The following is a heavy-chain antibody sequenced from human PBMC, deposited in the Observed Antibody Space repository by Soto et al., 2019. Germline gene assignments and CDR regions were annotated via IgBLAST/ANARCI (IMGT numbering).Heavy chain of an antibody. CDR3: AKNGCGGDCYSSVAGNWFDP. V-gene: IGHV3-23*01. CDR2: ISGSGGSS. J-gene: IGHJ5*02. CDR1: GFTFSGYV. Sequence: EVHLLESGGGLVQPGGSLRLSCAASGFTFSGYVMSWVRQAPGKGLEWISIISGSGGSSYYADSVKGRFTISRDKSNNTVYLQMHSLRADDTAVYYCAKNGCGGDCYSSVAGNWFDPWGQGTLVTVSS. D-gene: IGHD2-21*02.